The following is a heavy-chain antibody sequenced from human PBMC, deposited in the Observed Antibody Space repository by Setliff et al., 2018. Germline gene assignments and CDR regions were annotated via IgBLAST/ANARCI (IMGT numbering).Heavy chain of an antibody. V-gene: IGHV4-59*12. CDR1: GGSINSYY. CDR2: IYYSGNS. CDR3: TVYNTGSSKDHY. D-gene: IGHD2-8*02. Sequence: SETLSLTCIVSGGSINSYYWNWIRQPPGKGLEWIGYIYYSGNSNYNPSLKSRVTISVDKSKNQFSLKLSSVTAADTALYYCTVYNTGSSKDHYWGQGTPVTVSS. J-gene: IGHJ4*02.